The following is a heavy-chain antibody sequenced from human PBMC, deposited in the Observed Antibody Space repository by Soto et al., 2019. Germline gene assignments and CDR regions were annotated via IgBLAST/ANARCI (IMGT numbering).Heavy chain of an antibody. CDR1: GGSISSYY. CDR3: ARDRPIVATSGYGMDV. CDR2: VYTSGST. V-gene: IGHV4-4*07. D-gene: IGHD5-12*01. J-gene: IGHJ6*02. Sequence: PSETLSLTCTVSGGSISSYYWSWIRQPAGKGLEWIGRVYTSGSTNYNPSLMRRVTMSVDTSKNQFSLKLSSLTAADTAVYYCARDRPIVATSGYGMDVWGQGTTVTVSS.